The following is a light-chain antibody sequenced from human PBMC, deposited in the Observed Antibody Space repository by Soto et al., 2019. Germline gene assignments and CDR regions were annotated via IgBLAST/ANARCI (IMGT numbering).Light chain of an antibody. CDR3: QRFSSDPVT. Sequence: EIVLTQSPGTVSLYPGERGTLSCRASQSVSSNFLAWYQEKPGQAPRLLSYGASSRASGIPDRFSGSGSGTDVALTISSLQTEDVATYCCQRFSSDPVTFGGGTKVDIK. CDR1: QSVSSNF. CDR2: GAS. J-gene: IGKJ4*01. V-gene: IGKV3-20*01.